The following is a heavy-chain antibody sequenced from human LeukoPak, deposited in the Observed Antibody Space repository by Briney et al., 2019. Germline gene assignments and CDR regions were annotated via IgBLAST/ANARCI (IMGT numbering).Heavy chain of an antibody. CDR2: IYHSGST. V-gene: IGHV4-38-2*02. D-gene: IGHD6-13*01. J-gene: IGHJ3*02. Sequence: SETLSLTCTVSGYSISSGYYWGWIRQPPGKGLEWIGSIYHSGSTYYNPSLKSRVTISVDTSKNQFSLKLSSVTAADTAVYYCARAPGGMGDIWGQGTMVTVSS. CDR3: ARAPGGMGDI. CDR1: GYSISSGYY.